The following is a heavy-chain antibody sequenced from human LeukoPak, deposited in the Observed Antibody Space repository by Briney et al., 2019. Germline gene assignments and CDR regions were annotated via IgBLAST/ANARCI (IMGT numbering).Heavy chain of an antibody. Sequence: NPSETLSLTCTVSGDSISSGSHWGWLRQPPGKGLEWIGCISHSGTTYYNPSFKSRVAISVDTSKKHFSLNLNSVTAADTAVYYCARELLNYNPAGYWGQGTLVTVSS. CDR2: ISHSGTT. J-gene: IGHJ4*02. V-gene: IGHV4-38-2*02. D-gene: IGHD3-10*01. CDR3: ARELLNYNPAGY. CDR1: GDSISSGSH.